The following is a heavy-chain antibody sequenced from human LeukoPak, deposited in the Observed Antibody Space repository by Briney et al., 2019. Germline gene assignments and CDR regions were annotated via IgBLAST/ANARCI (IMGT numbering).Heavy chain of an antibody. CDR2: MYYSGST. J-gene: IGHJ4*02. V-gene: IGHV4-59*01. Sequence: SETLSLTCTVSVSSGPISNYYWSWIRQPTGMGLEWIGHMYYSGSTNYNPSLESRLTTSVDMSKNQFSLRLSSVTAADTAVYYCARYRYTSGLYFFDYWGQGILVTVSS. CDR3: ARYRYTSGLYFFDY. CDR1: VSSGPISNYY. D-gene: IGHD6-19*01.